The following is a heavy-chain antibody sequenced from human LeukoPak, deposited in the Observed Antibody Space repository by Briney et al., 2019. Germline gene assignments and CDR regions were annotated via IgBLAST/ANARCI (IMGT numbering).Heavy chain of an antibody. CDR2: INQDGSEK. V-gene: IGHV3-7*03. D-gene: IGHD5-18*01. J-gene: IGHJ4*02. CDR1: GFIFSNYW. Sequence: GGSLRLSCAASGFIFSNYWMSWVRQAPGKGLEWVANINQDGSEKYYVDSVKGRFTIPRDNAKNSLYLQMNSLRAEDTAVYYCARDTAGVDHWGQGTLVTVSS. CDR3: ARDTAGVDH.